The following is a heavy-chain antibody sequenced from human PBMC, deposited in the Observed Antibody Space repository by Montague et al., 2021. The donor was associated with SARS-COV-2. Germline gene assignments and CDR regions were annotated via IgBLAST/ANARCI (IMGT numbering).Heavy chain of an antibody. CDR2: IDYRGST. J-gene: IGHJ6*02. D-gene: IGHD6-13*01. Sequence: SETLSLTCTVSGGAISRSSYDWGWFDQPPGKGLEWSGRIDYRGSTYYNPSLKSRVTISVDTSKNQFSLKLGSVTAADTAVYYCARVGRQQLVRLSGMDVWGQGTTVTVSS. V-gene: IGHV4-39*07. CDR3: ARVGRQQLVRLSGMDV. CDR1: GGAISRSSYD.